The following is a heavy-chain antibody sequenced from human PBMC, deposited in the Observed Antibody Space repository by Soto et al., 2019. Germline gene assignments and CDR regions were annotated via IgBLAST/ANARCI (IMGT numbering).Heavy chain of an antibody. J-gene: IGHJ4*02. Sequence: EVQLVESGGGLVQPGGSLRLSCAASGFTFSRHWMTWVRQAPGKGLEWVANIKQDGSDKYYVDSVKGRFTISRDNAKNTLYLQMNSLRAEDTAVYYCAKDSVGGAVAGTGGYWGQGTLVTVSS. CDR1: GFTFSRHW. V-gene: IGHV3-7*01. D-gene: IGHD6-19*01. CDR3: AKDSVGGAVAGTGGY. CDR2: IKQDGSDK.